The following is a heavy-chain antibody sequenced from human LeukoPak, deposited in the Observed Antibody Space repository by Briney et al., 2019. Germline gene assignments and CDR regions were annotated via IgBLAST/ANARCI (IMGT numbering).Heavy chain of an antibody. CDR1: GFTFSIYN. CDR2: ISRGRSTI. J-gene: IGHJ4*02. D-gene: IGHD3-10*01. CDR3: ARDYGQHGENFDY. V-gene: IGHV3-48*02. Sequence: PGGSLRLSCAASGFTFSIYNVNWVRQAPGKGLEWVSYISRGRSTIYYADSVKGRFTISRDNAKNSVYLQMNSLRDEDTAVYYCARDYGQHGENFDYWGQGTLVTVSS.